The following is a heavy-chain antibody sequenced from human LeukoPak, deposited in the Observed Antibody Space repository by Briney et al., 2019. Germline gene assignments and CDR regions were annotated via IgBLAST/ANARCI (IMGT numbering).Heavy chain of an antibody. CDR1: GFTLSDHY. J-gene: IGHJ6*02. V-gene: IGHV3-11*01. CDR3: ARAPDSYYYGMDV. D-gene: IGHD3-22*01. CDR2: ISGRGGTI. Sequence: GGSLRLSCAASGFTLSDHYMSWTRQAPGKGLEWVSYISGRGGTIYYADSVKGRLTISRDNAKNSLYLQMNSLRAEDTAVYYCARAPDSYYYGMDVWGQGTTATVSS.